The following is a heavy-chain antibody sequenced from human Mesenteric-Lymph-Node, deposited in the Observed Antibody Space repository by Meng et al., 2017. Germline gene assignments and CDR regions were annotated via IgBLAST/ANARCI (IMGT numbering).Heavy chain of an antibody. CDR1: GFTFSSYA. J-gene: IGHJ3*02. Sequence: GESLKISCAASGFTFSSYAMNWVRQAPGKGLEWVAVIWYDGSNKYYADSVKGRFTISRDNSKNTLYLQMNSLRAEDTAVYYCARPGEIWFGELYAFDIWGQGTMVTVSS. CDR3: ARPGEIWFGELYAFDI. CDR2: IWYDGSNK. V-gene: IGHV3-33*08. D-gene: IGHD3-10*01.